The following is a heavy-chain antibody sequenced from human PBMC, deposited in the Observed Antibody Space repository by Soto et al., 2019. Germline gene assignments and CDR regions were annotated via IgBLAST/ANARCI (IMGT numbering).Heavy chain of an antibody. CDR2: ISSSSSYI. CDR1: GFTFSSYS. J-gene: IGHJ3*02. V-gene: IGHV3-21*01. D-gene: IGHD6-25*01. Sequence: GGSLRLSCAASGFTFSSYSMNWVRQAPGKGLEWVSSISSSSSYIYYADSVKGRFTISRDNAKNSLYLQMNSLRAEDTAVYYCARDLLLAAHAFDIWGQGTMVTVSS. CDR3: ARDLLLAAHAFDI.